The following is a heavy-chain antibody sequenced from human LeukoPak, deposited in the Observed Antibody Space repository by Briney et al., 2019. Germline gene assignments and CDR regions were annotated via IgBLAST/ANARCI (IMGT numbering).Heavy chain of an antibody. Sequence: QTGGSLRLSCAASGFAFSTYAMNWVRQAPGKGLEWVSFISGSGGSTHYADSVKGRFTISRDDSKNTLYLQMNSLRAEDTAVYYCAKGSFSSFSTRADYWGQGTLVTVSS. CDR2: ISGSGGST. CDR3: AKGSFSSFSTRADY. V-gene: IGHV3-23*01. CDR1: GFAFSTYA. D-gene: IGHD2-15*01. J-gene: IGHJ4*02.